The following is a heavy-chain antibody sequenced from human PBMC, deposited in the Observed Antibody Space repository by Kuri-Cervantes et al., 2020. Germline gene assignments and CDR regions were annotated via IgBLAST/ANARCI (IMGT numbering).Heavy chain of an antibody. D-gene: IGHD1-20*01. CDR1: GYTFTSYG. CDR2: INPSGGST. V-gene: IGHV1-46*01. J-gene: IGHJ6*02. CDR3: ARALAEGGITGNYYYYGMDV. Sequence: ASVKVSCKASGYTFTSYGISWVRQAPGQGLEWMGIINPSGGSTSYAQKFQGRVTMTRDTSTSTVYMELSSLRSEDTAVYYCARALAEGGITGNYYYYGMDVWGQGTTVTVSS.